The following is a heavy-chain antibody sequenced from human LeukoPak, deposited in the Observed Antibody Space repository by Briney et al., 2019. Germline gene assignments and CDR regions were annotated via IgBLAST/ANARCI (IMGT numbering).Heavy chain of an antibody. Sequence: GGSLRLSCAASGFTFSDYYMSWIRQAPGKGLEWVSYISSSGSTIYYADSVKGRFTISRDNAKNSLYLQMNSLRAEDTAVYYCAREDDSSDIYYPFECWGQGTLVTVSS. D-gene: IGHD3-22*01. V-gene: IGHV3-11*01. CDR2: ISSSGSTI. CDR3: AREDDSSDIYYPFEC. J-gene: IGHJ4*02. CDR1: GFTFSDYY.